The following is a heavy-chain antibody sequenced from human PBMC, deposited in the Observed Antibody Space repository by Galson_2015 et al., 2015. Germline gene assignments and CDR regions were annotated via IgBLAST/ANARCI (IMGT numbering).Heavy chain of an antibody. D-gene: IGHD2-15*01. CDR1: GYTFTSYA. Sequence: SVKVSCKASGYTFTSYAMHWVRQAPGQRLEWMGWINAGNGNTKYSQKFQGRVTITRDTSASTAYMELSRLRSEDTAVYYCARGRDVVVVAATRRYNWFDPWGQGTLVTVSS. J-gene: IGHJ5*02. CDR3: ARGRDVVVVAATRRYNWFDP. CDR2: INAGNGNT. V-gene: IGHV1-3*01.